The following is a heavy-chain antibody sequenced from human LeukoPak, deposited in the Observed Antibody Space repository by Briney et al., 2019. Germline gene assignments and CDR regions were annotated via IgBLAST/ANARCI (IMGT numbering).Heavy chain of an antibody. D-gene: IGHD2-2*01. J-gene: IGHJ4*02. CDR1: GFSFDDYG. CDR2: INWNGGST. Sequence: GGSLRLSCAASGFSFDDYGMSWVRQAPGKGLEWVSGINWNGGSTGYADSVKGRFTISRDNAKNSLYLQMNSLRVEDTAVYYCARDSKSVPSSTSCSYFDCWGQGTLVTVSS. V-gene: IGHV3-20*04. CDR3: ARDSKSVPSSTSCSYFDC.